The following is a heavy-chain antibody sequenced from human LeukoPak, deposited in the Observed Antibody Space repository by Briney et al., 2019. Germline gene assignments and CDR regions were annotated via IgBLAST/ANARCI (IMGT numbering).Heavy chain of an antibody. Sequence: ASVKVSCKASGYTFTSYDINWVRQATGQGLEWMGWMNPNSGSTGYAQKFQGRVTMTRNTSISTAYMELSSLRSEDTAVYYCARGDCSGGSCYTWFDPWGQGTLVTVSP. CDR3: ARGDCSGGSCYTWFDP. CDR2: MNPNSGST. CDR1: GYTFTSYD. J-gene: IGHJ5*02. D-gene: IGHD2-15*01. V-gene: IGHV1-8*01.